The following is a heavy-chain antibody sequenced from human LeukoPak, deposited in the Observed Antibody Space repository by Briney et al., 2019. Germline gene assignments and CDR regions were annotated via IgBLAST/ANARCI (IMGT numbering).Heavy chain of an antibody. CDR3: ARDRPQYVGYCSSTSCSYFDY. J-gene: IGHJ4*02. Sequence: ASVKVSCKASGYTFTSYGISWVRQAPGQGLEWMGWISAYNGNTNYAQKLQGRVTMTTDTSTSTAYMELRSLRSDDTAVYYCARDRPQYVGYCSSTSCSYFDYWGQGTLVTVFS. D-gene: IGHD2-2*01. CDR1: GYTFTSYG. V-gene: IGHV1-18*01. CDR2: ISAYNGNT.